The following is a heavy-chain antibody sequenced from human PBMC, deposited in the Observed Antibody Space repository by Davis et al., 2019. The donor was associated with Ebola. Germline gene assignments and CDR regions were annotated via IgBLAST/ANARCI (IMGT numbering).Heavy chain of an antibody. Sequence: GESLKISCSASGFTFSSYAMHWVRQAPGKGLEWVANIKQDGSEKYYVDSVKGRFTISRDNSKNTLYLQMNSLRAEDTAVYYCAKDDSSGYITGFDYWGQGTLVTVSS. V-gene: IGHV3-7*03. J-gene: IGHJ4*02. CDR1: GFTFSSYA. D-gene: IGHD3-22*01. CDR3: AKDDSSGYITGFDY. CDR2: IKQDGSEK.